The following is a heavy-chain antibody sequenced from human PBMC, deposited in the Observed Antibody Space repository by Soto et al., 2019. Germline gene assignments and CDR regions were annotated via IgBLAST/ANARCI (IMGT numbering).Heavy chain of an antibody. J-gene: IGHJ4*02. CDR3: ARDQTAAGLDY. CDR1: GFTVSSNY. CDR2: IYSGGST. D-gene: IGHD6-13*01. V-gene: IGHV3-53*01. Sequence: PGGSLRLSYAASGFTVSSNYMSWVRQAPGKGLEWVSVIYSGGSTYYADSVKGRFTISRDNSKNTLYLQMNSLRAEDTAVYYCARDQTAAGLDYWGQGTLVTVSS.